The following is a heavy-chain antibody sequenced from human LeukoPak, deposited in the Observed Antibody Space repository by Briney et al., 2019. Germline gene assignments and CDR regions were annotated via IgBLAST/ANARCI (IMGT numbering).Heavy chain of an antibody. CDR2: ISPPGSDI. J-gene: IGHJ4*02. CDR3: ARWARVPGY. CDR1: GFTLSDSY. V-gene: IGHV3-11*04. Sequence: GGSLRLSCAASGFTLSDSYMTWLRQAPGKGPEWLTYISPPGSDISYADSVKGRFTVSRDNAKNSLFLQMNSLTDEDTAVYYCARWARVPGYWGQGTLVTVSS. D-gene: IGHD1-1*01.